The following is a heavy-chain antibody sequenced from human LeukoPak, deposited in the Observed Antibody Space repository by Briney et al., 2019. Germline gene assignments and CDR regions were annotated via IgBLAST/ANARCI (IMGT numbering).Heavy chain of an antibody. CDR3: ARGASNSSEY. CDR1: GFIFSSYA. D-gene: IGHD6-6*01. Sequence: PGRSLTLSCAASGFIFSSYAMHWVRQAPGRGLEWVAVISFDGSNKYYAVSVKGRFTITRANSKTNLYVQMNSLTAKDTAVYYYARGASNSSEYWGRGTLVTVST. V-gene: IGHV3-30*04. J-gene: IGHJ4*02. CDR2: ISFDGSNK.